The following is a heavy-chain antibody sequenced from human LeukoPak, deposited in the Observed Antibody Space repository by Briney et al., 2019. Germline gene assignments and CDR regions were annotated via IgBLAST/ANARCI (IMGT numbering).Heavy chain of an antibody. Sequence: SETLSLTCAVYGGSFSGYYWSWIRQPPGKGLEWIGEINHSGSTNYNPSLKSRVTISVDTSKNQFSPKLSSVTAADTAVYYCARRGARSYSSSWYQEDVWGQGTTVTVSS. J-gene: IGHJ6*02. CDR3: ARRGARSYSSSWYQEDV. V-gene: IGHV4-34*01. CDR2: INHSGST. CDR1: GGSFSGYY. D-gene: IGHD6-13*01.